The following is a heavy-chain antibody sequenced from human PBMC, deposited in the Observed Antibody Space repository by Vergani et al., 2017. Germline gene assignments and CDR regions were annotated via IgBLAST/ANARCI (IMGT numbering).Heavy chain of an antibody. CDR1: GFTFSSYS. CDR2: ISSSSSTI. V-gene: IGHV3-48*01. Sequence: EVRLLESGGGLLRPGGSLRLSCAASGFTFSSYSMNWVRQAPGKGLEWVSYISSSSSTIYYADSVKGRFTISRDNAKNSLYLQMNSLRAEDTAVYFCACNWGVFDYWGQGTLVTVSS. CDR3: ACNWGVFDY. D-gene: IGHD7-27*01. J-gene: IGHJ4*02.